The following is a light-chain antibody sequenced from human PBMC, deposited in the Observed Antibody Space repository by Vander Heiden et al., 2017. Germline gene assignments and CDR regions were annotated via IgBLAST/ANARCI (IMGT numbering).Light chain of an antibody. CDR2: KTS. J-gene: IGKJ1*01. CDR1: QGITND. CDR3: LQHNSFPWT. Sequence: DIQMTQSPSSLSASVGDRVTITCRTSQGITNDLGWYQQKPGIAPKRLIYKTSSLQSGVPSRFSGSGSGTGFTLTITSLQPEDFATYYCLQHNSFPWTFGQGTKVEI. V-gene: IGKV1-17*01.